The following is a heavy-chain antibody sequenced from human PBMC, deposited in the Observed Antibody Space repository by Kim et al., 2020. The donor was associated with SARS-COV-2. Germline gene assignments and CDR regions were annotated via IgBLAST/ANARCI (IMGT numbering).Heavy chain of an antibody. Sequence: GGSLRLSCAASGFTFSSYAMSWVRQAPGKGLEWVSAISGSGGSTYYADSVKGRFTISRDNSKNTLYLQMNSLRAEDTAVYYCAKDRIGPRGYSYGYLFDYWGQGTLVTVSS. CDR2: ISGSGGST. CDR3: AKDRIGPRGYSYGYLFDY. J-gene: IGHJ4*02. V-gene: IGHV3-23*01. CDR1: GFTFSSYA. D-gene: IGHD5-18*01.